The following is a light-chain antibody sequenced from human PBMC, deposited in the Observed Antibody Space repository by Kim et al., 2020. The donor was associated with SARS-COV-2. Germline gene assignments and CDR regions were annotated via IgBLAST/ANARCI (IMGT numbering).Light chain of an antibody. CDR2: SDD. CDR3: AAWDDSLNGWV. Sequence: QRLPISGTGSSSSTGRNIVKLYQLFPGTAPTLLIYSDDQRPSGVPDRFSGSKSGTSASLAISGLQSEDEADYYCAAWDDSLNGWVFGGGTQLTVL. CDR1: SSSTGRNI. V-gene: IGLV1-44*01. J-gene: IGLJ3*02.